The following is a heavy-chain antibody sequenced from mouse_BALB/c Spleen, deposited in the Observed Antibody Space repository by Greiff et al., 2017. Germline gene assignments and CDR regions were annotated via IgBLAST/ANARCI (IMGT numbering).Heavy chain of an antibody. J-gene: IGHJ1*01. D-gene: IGHD2-14*01. CDR3: TRGVRRSWYFDV. CDR1: GYTFTSYY. CDR2: INPSNGGT. Sequence: VKLMESGAELVKPGASVKLSCKASGYTFTSYYMYWVKQRPGQGLEWIGEINPSNGGTNFNEKFKSKATLTVDKSSSTAYMQLSSLTSEDSAVYYCTRGVRRSWYFDVWGAGTTVTVSS. V-gene: IGHV1S81*02.